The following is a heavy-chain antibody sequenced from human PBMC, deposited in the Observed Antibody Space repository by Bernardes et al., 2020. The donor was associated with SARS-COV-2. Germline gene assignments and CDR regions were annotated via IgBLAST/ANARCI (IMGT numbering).Heavy chain of an antibody. V-gene: IGHV3-48*04. CDR3: ARGPPRAAAVFWLAFDI. J-gene: IGHJ3*02. D-gene: IGHD6-13*01. CDR2: ISSSSSTI. Sequence: GRSLRLSCAASGFTFSRYSRNWVRQAPGKGIEWVSYISSSSSTIYYADSMKGRFTISRDNAKNSLYLQMNSLRAEDTAVYYCARGPPRAAAVFWLAFDIWGQGTMVTVSS. CDR1: GFTFSRYS.